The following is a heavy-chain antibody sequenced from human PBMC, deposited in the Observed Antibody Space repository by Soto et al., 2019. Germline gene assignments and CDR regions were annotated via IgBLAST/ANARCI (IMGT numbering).Heavy chain of an antibody. Sequence: GRTLRLSCAASGFTFSSYGMHWVRQAPGKGLEWVAVISYDGSNKYYADSVKGRFTISRDNSKNTLYLQMNSLRAEDTAVYYCAKDDLFAPWAQGTLVPVS. CDR2: ISYDGSNK. V-gene: IGHV3-30*18. CDR3: AKDDLFAP. CDR1: GFTFSSYG. J-gene: IGHJ5*01.